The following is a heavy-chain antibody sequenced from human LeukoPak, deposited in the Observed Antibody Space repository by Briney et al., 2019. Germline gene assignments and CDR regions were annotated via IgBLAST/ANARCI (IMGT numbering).Heavy chain of an antibody. Sequence: ASVKVSCKASGYTFTSYAMHWVRQAPGQRLEWMGWINAGNGNTKYSQKFQGRVTITRDTSASTAYMELSSLRPEDAAVYYCARVSGYCSGGSCYSSWFDPWGQGTLVTVSS. CDR1: GYTFTSYA. V-gene: IGHV1-3*01. J-gene: IGHJ5*02. D-gene: IGHD2-15*01. CDR3: ARVSGYCSGGSCYSSWFDP. CDR2: INAGNGNT.